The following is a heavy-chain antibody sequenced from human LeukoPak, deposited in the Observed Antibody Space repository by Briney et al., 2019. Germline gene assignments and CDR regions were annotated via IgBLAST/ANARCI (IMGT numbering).Heavy chain of an antibody. CDR1: GFPFSSYS. CDR2: ISSSSSYI. V-gene: IGHV3-21*01. D-gene: IGHD7-27*01. Sequence: GGSLRLSCAASGFPFSSYSMNWVRQAPGKGLEWVSSISSSSSYIYYADSVKGRFTISRDNAKNSLYLQMNSLRAEDTAVYYCARALTGDLDYWGQGTLVTVSS. J-gene: IGHJ4*02. CDR3: ARALTGDLDY.